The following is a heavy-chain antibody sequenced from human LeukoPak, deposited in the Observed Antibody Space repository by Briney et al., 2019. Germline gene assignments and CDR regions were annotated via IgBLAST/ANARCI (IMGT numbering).Heavy chain of an antibody. Sequence: SETLSLTCTVSGGSISSGDYYWSWIRQPPGKGLEWIGYIYYSGSTYYNPSLKSRVTISVDTSKNQFSLKLSSVTAAGTAVYYCARVEARYYFDYWGQGTLVTVSS. V-gene: IGHV4-30-4*01. CDR2: IYYSGST. CDR3: ARVEARYYFDY. J-gene: IGHJ4*02. D-gene: IGHD1-26*01. CDR1: GGSISSGDYY.